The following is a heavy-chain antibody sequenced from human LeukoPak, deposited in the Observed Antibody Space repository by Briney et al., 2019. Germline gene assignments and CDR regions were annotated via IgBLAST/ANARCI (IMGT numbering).Heavy chain of an antibody. D-gene: IGHD2-2*01. Sequence: GGSLRLSCAASGFTFSSYGMHWVRQALGKGLEWVAVIWYDGSNKYYADSVKGRFTISRDNSKNTLYLQMNSLRAEDTAVYYCAKEPAAFDYWGQGTLVTVSS. J-gene: IGHJ4*02. CDR3: AKEPAAFDY. V-gene: IGHV3-33*06. CDR2: IWYDGSNK. CDR1: GFTFSSYG.